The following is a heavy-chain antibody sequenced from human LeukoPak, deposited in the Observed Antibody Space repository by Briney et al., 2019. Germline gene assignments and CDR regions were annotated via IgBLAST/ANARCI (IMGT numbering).Heavy chain of an antibody. V-gene: IGHV1-3*01. CDR1: GYTFTSYA. CDR3: ARDLGLVIPAASDY. Sequence: ASVKVSCKASGYTFTSYAMHWVRQAPGQRLEWMGWINAGNGNTKYSQKFQGRVTMTRDTSTSTVYMELSSLRSEDTAVYYCARDLGLVIPAASDYWGQGTLVTVSS. CDR2: INAGNGNT. J-gene: IGHJ4*02. D-gene: IGHD2-2*01.